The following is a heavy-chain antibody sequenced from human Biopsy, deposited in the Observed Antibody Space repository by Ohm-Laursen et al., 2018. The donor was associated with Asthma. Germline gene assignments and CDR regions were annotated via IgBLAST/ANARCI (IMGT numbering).Heavy chain of an antibody. J-gene: IGHJ6*02. D-gene: IGHD5-12*01. Sequence: SSVKVSCKASGDSLGSFINYAISWVRQAPRQGLEWMGGLIPVLGTADYAPMFEGRVTITADESTSTAYLELTSLRFEDTAVYCCARGYSGTDRIVYYYSGMEVWGQGTTVTVSS. CDR1: GDSLGSFINYA. V-gene: IGHV1-69*01. CDR2: LIPVLGTA. CDR3: ARGYSGTDRIVYYYSGMEV.